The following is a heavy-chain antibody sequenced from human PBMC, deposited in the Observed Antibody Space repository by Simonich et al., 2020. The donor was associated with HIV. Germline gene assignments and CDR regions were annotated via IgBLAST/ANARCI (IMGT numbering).Heavy chain of an antibody. V-gene: IGHV4-34*01. Sequence: QVQLQQWGAGLLKPSETLSLTCAVYGGSFSGYYWSWIRQPPGKGREWIGEINHSGSTHYNPSLKSRVTISVDTSKNQFSLKLSSVTAADTAVYYCARRHPTTVTTPYFDYWGQGTLVTVSS. CDR1: GGSFSGYY. J-gene: IGHJ4*02. CDR2: INHSGST. D-gene: IGHD4-17*01. CDR3: ARRHPTTVTTPYFDY.